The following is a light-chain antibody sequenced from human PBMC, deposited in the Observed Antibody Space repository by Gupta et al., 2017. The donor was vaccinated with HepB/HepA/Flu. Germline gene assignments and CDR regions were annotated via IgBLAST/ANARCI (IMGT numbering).Light chain of an antibody. CDR1: RSNIGSNY. V-gene: IGLV1-51*01. CDR2: DNR. J-gene: IGLJ3*02. CDR3: GTWDVSLSAGV. Sequence: QSMLTQPPSVSAAPGPRFSISSSGGRSNIGSNYVSWYQQLPGTAPKLIIYDNRERPSGIPDRFSGSKSGTSATLGITGLQTGDEADYYCGTWDVSLSAGVFGGGTKLIVL.